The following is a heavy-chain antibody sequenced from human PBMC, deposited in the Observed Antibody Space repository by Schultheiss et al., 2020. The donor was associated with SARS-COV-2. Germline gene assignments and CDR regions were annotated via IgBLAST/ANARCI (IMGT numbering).Heavy chain of an antibody. CDR2: INSDGITT. J-gene: IGHJ4*02. D-gene: IGHD2-21*01. CDR1: GFTFSSYW. V-gene: IGHV3-74*01. CDR3: ARSVVVSPNDY. Sequence: GGSLRLSCVASGFTFSSYWMHWVRQAPGKGLVWVSRINSDGITTNYADSVKGRFTISRDNSKNTLYLQMNSLRAEDTAVYYCARSVVVSPNDYWGQGTLVTVSS.